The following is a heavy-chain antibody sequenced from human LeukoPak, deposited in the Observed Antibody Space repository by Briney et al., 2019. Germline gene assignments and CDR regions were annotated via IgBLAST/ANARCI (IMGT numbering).Heavy chain of an antibody. J-gene: IGHJ4*02. Sequence: SSQTLSLTCTVSGGSISSGDYYWRWIRQPRGKGLEWIGYIYYSGSTYYNPSLKSRFTISVDTSKNQFSLKLSSVTAADTAVYYCARVVVVVAATPGFDYWGQGTLVTVSS. V-gene: IGHV4-30-4*01. CDR3: ARVVVVVAATPGFDY. D-gene: IGHD2-15*01. CDR2: IYYSGST. CDR1: GGSISSGDYY.